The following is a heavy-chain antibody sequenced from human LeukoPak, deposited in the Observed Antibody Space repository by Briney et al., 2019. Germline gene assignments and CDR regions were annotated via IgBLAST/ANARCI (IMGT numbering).Heavy chain of an antibody. CDR3: ARVGQQLGAYYFDY. J-gene: IGHJ4*02. V-gene: IGHV4-59*01. CDR2: IYYSGST. D-gene: IGHD6-13*01. Sequence: SETLSLTCTVSGGSTSSYYWSWIRQPPGKGLEWIGYIYYSGSTNYNPSLKSRVTISVDTSKNQFSLKLSSVTAADTAVYYCARVGQQLGAYYFDYWGQGTLVTVSS. CDR1: GGSTSSYY.